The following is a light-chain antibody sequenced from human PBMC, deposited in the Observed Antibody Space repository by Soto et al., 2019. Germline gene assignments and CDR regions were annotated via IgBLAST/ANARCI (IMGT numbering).Light chain of an antibody. CDR2: SVS. J-gene: IGKJ5*01. CDR1: QSVSNN. Sequence: EIVLTQSPGTLSLSPVERATLSFRASQSVSNNYLAWYQQKPGQAPRLLIYSVSTRATDIPARFSGSGSGTEFTLTISSLQSEDFAVYYCQQYSNWPPITFGQGTRLEIK. CDR3: QQYSNWPPIT. V-gene: IGKV3-15*01.